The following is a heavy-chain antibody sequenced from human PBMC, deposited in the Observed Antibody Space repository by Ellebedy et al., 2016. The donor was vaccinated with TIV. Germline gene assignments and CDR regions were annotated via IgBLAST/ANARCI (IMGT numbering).Heavy chain of an antibody. V-gene: IGHV3-74*01. J-gene: IGHJ3*02. D-gene: IGHD2-21*01. Sequence: PGGSLRLSCAASGFSISSHRMHWVRQAAGKGLVWVSHISSDGSDTSYADSVKGRFIISRDNAENTLDLQMCSLRAEDTALYYWARHSGGQGFDIWGQGTMVTVSS. CDR1: GFSISSHR. CDR2: ISSDGSDT. CDR3: ARHSGGQGFDI.